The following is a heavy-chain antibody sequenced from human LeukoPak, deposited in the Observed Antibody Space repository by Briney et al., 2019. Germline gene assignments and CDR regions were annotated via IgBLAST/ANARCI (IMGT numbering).Heavy chain of an antibody. CDR2: IYYSGST. D-gene: IGHD4-23*01. CDR1: GGSISSYY. V-gene: IGHV4-59*08. J-gene: IGHJ5*02. CDR3: ARHPVVNYWFDP. Sequence: SETLSLTCTVSGGSISSYYWSWIRQPPGKGLEWIGYIYYSGSTNYNPSLKSRVTISVDTSKNQFSLKLSSVTAADTAVYYCARHPVVNYWFDPWGQGTLVTVSS.